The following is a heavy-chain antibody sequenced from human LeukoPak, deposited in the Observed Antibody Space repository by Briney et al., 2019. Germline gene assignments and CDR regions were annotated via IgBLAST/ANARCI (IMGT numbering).Heavy chain of an antibody. Sequence: ASVKVSCKASGYRFTGYYIHWVRQAPGQGHEWMGWINPHSGGTKFAQKFQGRVTMTRDTSFSTAYMEVSRLRSDDAAVYYCAREYYDILTGSLDYWGQGTLVTVSS. CDR2: INPHSGGT. J-gene: IGHJ4*02. V-gene: IGHV1-2*02. CDR3: AREYYDILTGSLDY. D-gene: IGHD3-9*01. CDR1: GYRFTGYY.